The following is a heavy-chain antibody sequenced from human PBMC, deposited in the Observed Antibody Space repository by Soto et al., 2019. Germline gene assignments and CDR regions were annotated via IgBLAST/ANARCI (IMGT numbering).Heavy chain of an antibody. CDR3: ARDVPAAMYAFDI. Sequence: PGGSLRLSCAASGFTFSSYSMNWVRQAPGKGLEWVSSISSSCIYIYYADSVKGRFTISRDNAKNSLYLQMNSLRAEDTAVYYCARDVPAAMYAFDIWGQGTMVTVSS. V-gene: IGHV3-21*01. CDR1: GFTFSSYS. CDR2: ISSSCIYI. J-gene: IGHJ3*02. D-gene: IGHD2-2*01.